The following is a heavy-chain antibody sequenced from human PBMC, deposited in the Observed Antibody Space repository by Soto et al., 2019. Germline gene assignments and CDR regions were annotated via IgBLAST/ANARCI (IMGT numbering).Heavy chain of an antibody. Sequence: EVHLLESGGGFVQPGGSLRLSCAASGFTFSDSAMTWVRQAPGKGLGWVSAITSTGSSTYYVDSVKGRFTISRDNSKNSLYLQINSLRVEDTAIYYCAKGAEGYVVSSLDYWGQGTLVTVSS. V-gene: IGHV3-23*01. CDR2: ITSTGSST. D-gene: IGHD5-12*01. CDR1: GFTFSDSA. J-gene: IGHJ4*02. CDR3: AKGAEGYVVSSLDY.